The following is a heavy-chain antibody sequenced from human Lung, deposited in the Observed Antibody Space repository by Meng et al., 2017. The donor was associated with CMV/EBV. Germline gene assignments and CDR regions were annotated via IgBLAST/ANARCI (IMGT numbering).Heavy chain of an antibody. D-gene: IGHD4-17*01. J-gene: IGHJ6*02. CDR2: VNPYNGDG. Sequence: ASVKVSCKASGYTLTTYGINWVRQAHGQGLEWMGWVNPYNGDGGYAQRFQGRVTVTTDTSINTAYLELTSLRSDDTAVYYCVRAVHGLETWGQGTTVTVSS. CDR1: GYTLTTYG. CDR3: VRAVHGLET. V-gene: IGHV1-8*01.